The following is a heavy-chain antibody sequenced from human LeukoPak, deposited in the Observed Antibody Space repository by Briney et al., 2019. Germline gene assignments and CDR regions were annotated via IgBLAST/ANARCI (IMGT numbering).Heavy chain of an antibody. D-gene: IGHD3-3*01. CDR2: ISGSSDST. CDR1: GFTFSSYT. CDR3: AKASSTIFGVVIKREYYFDY. V-gene: IGHV3-23*01. J-gene: IGHJ4*02. Sequence: GGSLRLSCAASGFTFSSYTMSWVRRAPGKGLEWVSAISGSSDSTYYGDSVKGRFSISRDNSKNTLNLQMNSLRAEDTAVYYCAKASSTIFGVVIKREYYFDYWGQGTLVTVSS.